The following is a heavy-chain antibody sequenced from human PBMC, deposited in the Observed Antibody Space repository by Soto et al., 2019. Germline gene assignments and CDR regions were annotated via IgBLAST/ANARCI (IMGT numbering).Heavy chain of an antibody. CDR1: GYSFAVYW. CDR3: ARQRGYCSGGSCPYYYYYYGMDV. D-gene: IGHD2-15*01. J-gene: IGHJ6*02. CDR2: IDPSDSQT. V-gene: IGHV5-10-1*01. Sequence: PGESLQISCNGSGYSFAVYWITWVRQKPGKGLEWMGRIDPSDSQTYYSPSFRGHVTISATKSITTVFLQWSSLKASDTAMYYCARQRGYCSGGSCPYYYYYYGMDVWGQGTTVTVSS.